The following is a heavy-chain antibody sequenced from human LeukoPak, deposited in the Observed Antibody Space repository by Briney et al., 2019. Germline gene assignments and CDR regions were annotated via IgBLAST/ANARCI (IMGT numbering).Heavy chain of an antibody. J-gene: IGHJ4*02. CDR2: INHSGST. CDR3: AREADGYNGFQSDY. Sequence: SETLSLTRAVYGESFSGYYWSWIRQPPGKGLEWIGEINHSGSTYYNLSLKSRVTISIDTSKRQFYLKMNFATTADTAVFYCAREADGYNGFQSDYWGQGILVTVSS. CDR1: GESFSGYY. D-gene: IGHD3-22*01. V-gene: IGHV4-34*01.